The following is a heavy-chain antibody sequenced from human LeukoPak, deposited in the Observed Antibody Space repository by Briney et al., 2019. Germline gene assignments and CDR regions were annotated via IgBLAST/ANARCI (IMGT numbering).Heavy chain of an antibody. D-gene: IGHD1-26*01. CDR3: ARVRVGATRDFDY. Sequence: GGSLRLSCAASGFTFSSYSMNWVRQAPGKGLEWVSSISSSSSYIYYADSVKGRFTISRDNARKSLYLQMNSLRAEDTAVYYCARVRVGATRDFDYWGQGTLVTVSS. V-gene: IGHV3-21*01. CDR2: ISSSSSYI. CDR1: GFTFSSYS. J-gene: IGHJ4*02.